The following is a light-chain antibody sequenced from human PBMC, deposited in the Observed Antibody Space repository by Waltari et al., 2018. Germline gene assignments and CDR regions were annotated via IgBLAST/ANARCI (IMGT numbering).Light chain of an antibody. Sequence: SSELTQHPAVSVALGQTVRTTCQGDRLLSYYASSDQQKPGHAPVLVIYGKNNRPSAIPDRFSGSSSGNTGSLTSSGAQAEDEADYYCISRLSSGNHLVFGGGTKLTVL. CDR3: ISRLSSGNHLV. J-gene: IGLJ2*01. CDR1: RLLSYY. CDR2: GKN. V-gene: IGLV3-19*01.